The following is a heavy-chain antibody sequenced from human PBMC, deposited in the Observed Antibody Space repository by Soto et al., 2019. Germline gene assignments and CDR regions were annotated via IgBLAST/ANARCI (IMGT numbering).Heavy chain of an antibody. J-gene: IGHJ6*02. D-gene: IGHD1-1*01. V-gene: IGHV1-69*13. CDR2: IIPIFGTA. CDR1: GGTFSSYA. Sequence: SVKVSCKASGGTFSSYAISWVRQAPGQGLEWMGGIIPIFGTANYAQKFQGRVTITADESTSTAYMELSSLRSEDTAVYYCARELELTHYYYGIDVWGQGPTVTVYS. CDR3: ARELELTHYYYGIDV.